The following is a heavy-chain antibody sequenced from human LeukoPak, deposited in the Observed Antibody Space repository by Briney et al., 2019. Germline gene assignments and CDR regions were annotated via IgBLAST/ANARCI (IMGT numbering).Heavy chain of an antibody. Sequence: SETLSLTCTVSGGSVSSHRYYWGWIRQPPGKGLEWIGSIYHSESTYYNPSLKSRVTISVDTSKNQFSLKLSSVTAADTAVYYCACLTTADAFDIWGQGTMVTVSS. V-gene: IGHV4-39*07. CDR1: GGSVSSHRYY. D-gene: IGHD3-22*01. CDR3: ACLTTADAFDI. J-gene: IGHJ3*02. CDR2: IYHSEST.